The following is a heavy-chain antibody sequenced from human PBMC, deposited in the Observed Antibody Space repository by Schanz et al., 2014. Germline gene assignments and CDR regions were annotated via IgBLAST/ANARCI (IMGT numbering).Heavy chain of an antibody. CDR3: ARVALPGYSSPRDAFDI. Sequence: EVHLLESGGGLVQPGGSLRLSCAASGFTFSSHWMHWVRQDPGKGLVWVARINSVGSNTDYADSVTGRFTISRDNAKNSLYLQMNGLRAEDTAVYYCARVALPGYSSPRDAFDIWGQGTMVTVSS. V-gene: IGHV3-74*01. CDR2: INSVGSNT. J-gene: IGHJ3*02. D-gene: IGHD5-18*01. CDR1: GFTFSSHW.